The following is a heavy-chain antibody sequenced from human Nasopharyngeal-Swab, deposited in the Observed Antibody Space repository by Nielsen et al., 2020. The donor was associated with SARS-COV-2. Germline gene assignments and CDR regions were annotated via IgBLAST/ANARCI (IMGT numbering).Heavy chain of an antibody. CDR3: ARLSGYSGYDERAFDY. CDR2: IYYSGST. V-gene: IGHV4-39*01. D-gene: IGHD5-12*01. J-gene: IGHJ4*02. Sequence: SETLSLTCTVSGGSISSSSYYWGWIRQPPGKGLEWIGSIYYSGSTYYNPSLKSRVTISVDTSKNQFSLKLSSVTVADTAVYYCARLSGYSGYDERAFDYWGQGTLVTVSS. CDR1: GGSISSSSYY.